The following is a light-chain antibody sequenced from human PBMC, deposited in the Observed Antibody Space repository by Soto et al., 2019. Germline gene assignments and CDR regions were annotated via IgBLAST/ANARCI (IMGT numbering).Light chain of an antibody. J-gene: IGKJ5*01. Sequence: DIQMTQSPSSLSVSVGDRVTITCRASQSIGGFLNWYQQKLGKAPKLLIYAASSLQSGVPSRFSGSGSGTDFTLTISRLEPEDFAVYYCQQYGNSPQITFGQGTRLEIK. V-gene: IGKV1-39*01. CDR2: AAS. CDR1: QSIGGF. CDR3: QQYGNSPQIT.